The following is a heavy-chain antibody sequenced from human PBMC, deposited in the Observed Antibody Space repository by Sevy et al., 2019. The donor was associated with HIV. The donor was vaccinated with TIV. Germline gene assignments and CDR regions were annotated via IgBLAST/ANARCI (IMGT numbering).Heavy chain of an antibody. J-gene: IGHJ4*02. Sequence: GGSLRLSCAASGFTFSSYAMSWVRQAPGKGLEWVSGISGSGGDTYYADFVKGRFTISRDSSKNTLHLQRNSLRAEDTALYYCAKGMGELSLSGLDYWGQGTLVTVSS. CDR1: GFTFSSYA. V-gene: IGHV3-23*01. CDR3: AKGMGELSLSGLDY. CDR2: ISGSGGDT. D-gene: IGHD3-16*02.